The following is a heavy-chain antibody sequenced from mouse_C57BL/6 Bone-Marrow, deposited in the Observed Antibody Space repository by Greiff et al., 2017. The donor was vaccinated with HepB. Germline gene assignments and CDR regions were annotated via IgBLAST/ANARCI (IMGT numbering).Heavy chain of an antibody. CDR2: INPGSGGT. V-gene: IGHV1-54*01. CDR3: ASLGFFDY. D-gene: IGHD3-1*01. CDR1: GYAFTNYL. J-gene: IGHJ2*01. Sequence: QVQLQQSGAELVRPGTSVKVSCKASGYAFTNYLIEWVKQRPGQGLEWIGVINPGSGGTNYNEKFKGKATLTADKSSSTAYMQPSSLKSEDSAVYFCASLGFFDYWGQGTTLTVSS.